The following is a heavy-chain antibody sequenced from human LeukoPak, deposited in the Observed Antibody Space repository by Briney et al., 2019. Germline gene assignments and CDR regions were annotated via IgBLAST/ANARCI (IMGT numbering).Heavy chain of an antibody. CDR1: GGSISSSSYY. CDR2: IYYSGST. D-gene: IGHD3-16*01. V-gene: IGHV4-39*01. Sequence: SETLSLTCTVSGGSISSSSYYWGWIRQPPGTGLEWIGSIYYSGSTYYNPSLKSRVTISVDTSKNQFSLKLSSVTAADTAVYYCASPYRVGGSYSYYGMDVWGQGTTVTVSS. CDR3: ASPYRVGGSYSYYGMDV. J-gene: IGHJ6*02.